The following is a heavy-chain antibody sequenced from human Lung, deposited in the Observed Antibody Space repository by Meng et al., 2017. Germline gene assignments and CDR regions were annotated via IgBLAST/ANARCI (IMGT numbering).Heavy chain of an antibody. CDR1: GGSFSDYY. CDR3: ARGPTTMAHDFDY. D-gene: IGHD4-11*01. CDR2: INHSGST. V-gene: IGHV4-34*01. J-gene: IGHJ4*02. Sequence: QLQLQKWGAGLLKPSETLSLTCVVSGGSFSDYYWSWIRQPPGKGLEWIGEINHSGSTNYNPSLESRATISVDTSQNNLSLKLSSVTAADSAVYYCARGPTTMAHDFDYWGQGTLVTVSS.